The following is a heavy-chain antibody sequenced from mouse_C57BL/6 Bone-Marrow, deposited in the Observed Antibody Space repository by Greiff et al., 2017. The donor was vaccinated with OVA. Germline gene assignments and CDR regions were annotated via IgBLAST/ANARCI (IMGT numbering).Heavy chain of an antibody. Sequence: EVQLQQSGPVLVKPGASVKMSCKASGYTFTDYYMNWVKQSHGKSLEWIGVINPYNGGTSYNQKFKGKATLTVDKSSSTAYMELNSLTSEDSAVYYCARWGNYGSRGMDYWGQGTSVTVSS. D-gene: IGHD1-1*01. V-gene: IGHV1-19*01. CDR1: GYTFTDYY. J-gene: IGHJ4*01. CDR2: INPYNGGT. CDR3: ARWGNYGSRGMDY.